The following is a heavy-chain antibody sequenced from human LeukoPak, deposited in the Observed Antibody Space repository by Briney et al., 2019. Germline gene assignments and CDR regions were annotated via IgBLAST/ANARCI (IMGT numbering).Heavy chain of an antibody. D-gene: IGHD6-13*01. CDR2: IKHDGSDT. CDR3: ARRIAATGMKYFDY. J-gene: IGHJ4*02. V-gene: IGHV3-7*05. CDR1: GFTFSSYW. Sequence: GGSLRLSCAASGFTFSSYWMSWVRHAPGKGLEWVANIKHDGSDTNYVDSVKGRFTISRDNAKHSLYLQMNSLRAEDTAMYYCARRIAATGMKYFDYWGQGTLVTVSS.